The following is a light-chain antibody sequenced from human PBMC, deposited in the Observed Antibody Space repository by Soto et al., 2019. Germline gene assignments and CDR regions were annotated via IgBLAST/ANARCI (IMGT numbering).Light chain of an antibody. CDR2: EVS. CDR1: SIDVGGYDY. CDR3: SSYTSSSTDV. J-gene: IGLJ1*01. Sequence: XSVLTQASSLSGSPGQSITISCTGTSIDVGGYDYVSWYQHHPGKAPKLTIYEVSNRPSGVSNRFSGSKSGNTASLTISGLQAEDEAEYYCSSYTSSSTDVFGTGTKVTV. V-gene: IGLV2-14*01.